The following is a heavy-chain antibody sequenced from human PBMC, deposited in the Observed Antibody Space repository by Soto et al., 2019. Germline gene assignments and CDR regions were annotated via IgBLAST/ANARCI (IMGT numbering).Heavy chain of an antibody. CDR3: ARAYGDCFDY. Sequence: SETLSLTCTFSGGSISSYYWSLIRQPPGKGLEWIGYIYYSGSTNYNPSLKSRVTISVDTSKNQFSLKLSSVTAADTAVYYCARAYGDCFDYWGQGTLVTVSS. D-gene: IGHD4-17*01. CDR2: IYYSGST. J-gene: IGHJ4*02. V-gene: IGHV4-59*01. CDR1: GGSISSYY.